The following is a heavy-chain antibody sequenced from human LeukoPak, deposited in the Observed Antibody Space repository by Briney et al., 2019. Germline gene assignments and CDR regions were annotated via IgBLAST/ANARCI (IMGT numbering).Heavy chain of an antibody. CDR3: ARRGTNEYFDL. CDR2: IYPGDSDT. CDR1: GYSFTNYW. J-gene: IGHJ2*01. D-gene: IGHD1-1*01. V-gene: IGHV5-51*01. Sequence: GESLKISCKASGYSFTNYWIGWVRQMPGKGLEWMGIIYPGDSDTRYSPSFQGQVTISADKSINTAFLQWSSLKASDTAMYYCARRGTNEYFDLWGRGTLVTVSS.